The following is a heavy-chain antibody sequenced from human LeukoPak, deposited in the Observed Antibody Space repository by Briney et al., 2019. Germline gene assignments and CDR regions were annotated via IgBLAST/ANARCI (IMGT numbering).Heavy chain of an antibody. D-gene: IGHD3-10*01. CDR3: ATLWFGRSYYYFDY. V-gene: IGHV3-30-3*01. CDR1: GFSFSNSA. Sequence: GSLRLSCAASGFSFSNSAMHWVRQAPGKGLEWVAVISFDGTNKYYADSVKGRFTISRDNSKNTLYLQMNSLRAEDTAVYYCATLWFGRSYYYFDYWGQGTLVTVSS. CDR2: ISFDGTNK. J-gene: IGHJ4*02.